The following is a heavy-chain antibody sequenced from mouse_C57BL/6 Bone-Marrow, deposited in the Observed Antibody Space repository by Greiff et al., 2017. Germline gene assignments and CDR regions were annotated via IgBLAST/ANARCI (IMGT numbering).Heavy chain of an antibody. Sequence: LQQSGAALVRPGSSVKLSCKDSYFAFMVSAMHWVKQRPGHGLEWIGPLTLYIDATEYSENFKGKATLTAKPSSSTAYMERSILSSEDSAVYYCASGMDDWGPGTTVTGSS. CDR1: YFAFMVSA. CDR2: LTLYIDAT. CDR3: ASGMDD. V-gene: IGHV1-49*01. J-gene: IGHJ4*01.